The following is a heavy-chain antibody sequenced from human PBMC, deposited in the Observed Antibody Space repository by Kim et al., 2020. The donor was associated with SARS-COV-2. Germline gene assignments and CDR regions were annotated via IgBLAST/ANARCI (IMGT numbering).Heavy chain of an antibody. D-gene: IGHD3-3*01. Sequence: GGSLRLSCAASGFTFSSYWMTWVRQAPGKGLEWVANIKQDGGEKYYVASLNGRFTISRDNAKNSLYLQMNSLRAEDTAVYYCARDRVMNYDFWSGYYARLGMDVWGQGTTVTVSS. J-gene: IGHJ6*02. CDR2: IKQDGGEK. CDR3: ARDRVMNYDFWSGYYARLGMDV. V-gene: IGHV3-7*03. CDR1: GFTFSSYW.